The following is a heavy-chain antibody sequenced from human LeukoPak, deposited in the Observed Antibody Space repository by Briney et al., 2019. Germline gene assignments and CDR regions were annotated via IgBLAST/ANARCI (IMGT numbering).Heavy chain of an antibody. CDR2: IKQDESEK. CDR1: GFTFSNYW. V-gene: IGHV3-7*03. CDR3: ARAPGDPPNY. J-gene: IGHJ4*02. Sequence: GGSLRLSCEASGFTFSNYWMSWVRQAPGKGLEWVANIKQDESEKYYVGSVKGRFTISRDNTRNSLYLQMNSLRVEDTAVYYCARAPGDPPNYWGQGTLVTVSS.